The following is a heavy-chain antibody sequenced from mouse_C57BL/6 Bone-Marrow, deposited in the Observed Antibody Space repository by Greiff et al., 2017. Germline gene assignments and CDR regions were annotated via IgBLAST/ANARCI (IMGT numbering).Heavy chain of an antibody. CDR2: ITHSGET. V-gene: IGHV12-3*01. J-gene: IGHJ4*01. CDR3: AGVSYYGSSFYAMDY. CDR1: GFPITSGYY. D-gene: IGHD1-1*01. Sequence: KLVESGPGLVKPSQSLFLTCSITGFPITSGYYWIWIRQSPGKPLEWMGYITHSGETFYNPSLQSPISITRETSKNQFFLQLNSVTTEDTAMYYCAGVSYYGSSFYAMDYWGQGTSVTVSS.